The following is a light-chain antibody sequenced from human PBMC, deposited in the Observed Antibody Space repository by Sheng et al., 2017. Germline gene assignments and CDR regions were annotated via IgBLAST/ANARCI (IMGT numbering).Light chain of an antibody. Sequence: SYELTQPPSVSVSPGQTASITCSGDKLGDKYACWYQQKPGQSPVLVIYQDSKRPSGIPERFSGSNSGNTASLTVSGLQADDEADYYCSSYAGSNNVVFGGGTKLTVL. CDR2: QDS. J-gene: IGLJ2*01. V-gene: IGLV3-1*01. CDR1: KLGDKY. CDR3: SSYAGSNNVV.